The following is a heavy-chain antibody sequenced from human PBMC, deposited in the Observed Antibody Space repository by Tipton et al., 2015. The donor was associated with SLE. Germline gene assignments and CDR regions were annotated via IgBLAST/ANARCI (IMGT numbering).Heavy chain of an antibody. CDR1: GGSISSGGYY. D-gene: IGHD7-27*01. Sequence: TLSLTCTVSGGSISSGGYYWSWIRQHPGKGLEWIGYIYYSGSTYYNPSLKSRVTISVDTSKNQFSLKLSSVTAADTAVYYCARGSLSSTGDWDWYFDLWGRGTLVTVSS. J-gene: IGHJ2*01. V-gene: IGHV4-31*03. CDR3: ARGSLSSTGDWDWYFDL. CDR2: IYYSGST.